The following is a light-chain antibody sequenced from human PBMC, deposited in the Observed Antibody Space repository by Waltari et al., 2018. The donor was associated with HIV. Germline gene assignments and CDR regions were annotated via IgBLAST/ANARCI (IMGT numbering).Light chain of an antibody. CDR1: QGVRTY. CDR2: DAS. CDR3: QHRDSWPPT. V-gene: IGKV3-11*01. Sequence: DIVLTQSPATLSLSPGERATLYCRASQGVRTYLAWYQRKPGHAPRLLVYDASMRSTGVPDRFIGSGSETDFTLTISGLEPEDVGFYYCQHRDSWPPTVGGGTRVEI. J-gene: IGKJ4*01.